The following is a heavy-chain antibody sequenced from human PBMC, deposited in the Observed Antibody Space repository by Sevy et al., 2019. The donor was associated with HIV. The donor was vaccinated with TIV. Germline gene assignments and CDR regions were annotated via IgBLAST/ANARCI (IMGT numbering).Heavy chain of an antibody. D-gene: IGHD1-1*01. CDR2: IIPLFGTT. CDR1: GGPFNTYA. J-gene: IGHJ6*02. Sequence: ASVKVSCKASGGPFNTYAITWIRQAPGQGFEWMGGIIPLFGTTNYAQKFQGRVTITADESRTTAYLEVGSLRSEDTAVYYCASEVGGSVRLERLTSYYGVDVWGQGTTVTVSS. CDR3: ASEVGGSVRLERLTSYYGVDV. V-gene: IGHV1-69*13.